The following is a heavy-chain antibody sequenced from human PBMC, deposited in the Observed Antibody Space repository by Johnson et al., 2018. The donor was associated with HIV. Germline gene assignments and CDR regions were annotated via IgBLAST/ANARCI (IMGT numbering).Heavy chain of an antibody. CDR2: ISYDGSNK. D-gene: IGHD1-26*01. V-gene: IGHV3-30*04. CDR1: GFTFSSYA. J-gene: IGHJ3*02. CDR3: ARDRHYSGSDWDAFDI. Sequence: QVQLVESGGGVVQPGRSLRLSCAASGFTFSSYAMHWVRQAPGKGLEWVAVISYDGSNKYYADSVKGRFTISRDNSKNTLYLQMNSLRAEDTAVYYCARDRHYSGSDWDAFDIWGQGTMVTVSS.